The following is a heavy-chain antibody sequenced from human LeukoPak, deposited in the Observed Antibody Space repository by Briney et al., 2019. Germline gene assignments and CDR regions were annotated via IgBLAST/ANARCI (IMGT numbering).Heavy chain of an antibody. D-gene: IGHD3-22*01. CDR1: GFTFSSYW. Sequence: PGGXLRLSCGASGFTFSSYWMFWVRQAPGKGLVWVSRINTDGSSTTHADSVKGRFTISRDNAKKRLYLQMNSLRAEDTAVCYCARAGYDSSGSYIATFDYWGQGTLVTVSS. CDR2: INTDGSST. V-gene: IGHV3-74*01. J-gene: IGHJ4*02. CDR3: ARAGYDSSGSYIATFDY.